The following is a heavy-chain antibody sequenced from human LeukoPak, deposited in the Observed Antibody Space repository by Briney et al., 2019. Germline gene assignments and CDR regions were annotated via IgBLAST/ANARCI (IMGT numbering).Heavy chain of an antibody. CDR3: AREDYDILTGYYRHFDY. V-gene: IGHV3-30*02. D-gene: IGHD3-9*01. CDR2: IRYDGTNK. Sequence: GRSLRLSCAASGFTFSSYGMHWVRQTPGKGLEWVAFIRYDGTNKHYADSVKGRFTISRDNSKNTLYLQMNSLRPEDTAVYYCAREDYDILTGYYRHFDYWGQGTLVTVSS. CDR1: GFTFSSYG. J-gene: IGHJ4*02.